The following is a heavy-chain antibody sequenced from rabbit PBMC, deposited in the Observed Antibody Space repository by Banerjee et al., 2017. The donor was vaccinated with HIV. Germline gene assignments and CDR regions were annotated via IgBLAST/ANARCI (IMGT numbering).Heavy chain of an antibody. Sequence: QSLEESGGDLVKPGASLTLTCTASGFSFSNGYYMCWVRQAPGKGLEWIACIYVTSSGITYYASWAKGRFTISKTSSTTVTLQMTSMTGADTDTYFCARWVSGSNYWDLWGPGTLVTVS. V-gene: IGHV1S40*01. CDR1: GFSFSNGYY. CDR3: ARWVSGSNYWDL. D-gene: IGHD8-1*01. CDR2: IYVTSSGIT. J-gene: IGHJ4*01.